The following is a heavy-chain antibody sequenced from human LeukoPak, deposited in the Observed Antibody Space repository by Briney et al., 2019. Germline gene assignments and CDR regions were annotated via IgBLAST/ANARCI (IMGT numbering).Heavy chain of an antibody. J-gene: IGHJ4*01. Sequence: PSETLSLTCTVSGGSVSSGSYYWSWIRQPPGKGLEWIGYIYYSGSTNYNSSLKSRVTISVDTSKNQFSLKLTSVTVADTAVYFCARVKAVAGTLPHLLDYWGQGTLVTVSS. CDR1: GGSVSSGSYY. CDR2: IYYSGST. CDR3: ARVKAVAGTLPHLLDY. V-gene: IGHV4-61*01. D-gene: IGHD6-19*01.